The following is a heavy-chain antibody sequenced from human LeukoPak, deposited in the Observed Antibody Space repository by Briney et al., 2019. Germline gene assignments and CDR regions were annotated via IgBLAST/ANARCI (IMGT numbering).Heavy chain of an antibody. Sequence: PSETLSLTCAVDGGSLTAKYWSWISQPPGKGLQWIGEINHSGNSNYNPSLKSRVTISVDTSKHQFSLNLSSVTAPDTAVYYCARGGSYYLYFDLGGRGTLVTVSS. CDR1: GGSLTAKY. V-gene: IGHV4-34*01. J-gene: IGHJ2*01. D-gene: IGHD2-15*01. CDR2: INHSGNS. CDR3: ARGGSYYLYFDL.